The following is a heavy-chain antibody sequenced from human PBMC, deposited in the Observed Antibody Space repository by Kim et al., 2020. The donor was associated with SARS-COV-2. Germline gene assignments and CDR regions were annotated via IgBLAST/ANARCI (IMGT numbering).Heavy chain of an antibody. V-gene: IGHV4-59*01. Sequence: SETLSLTCTVSGGSISSYYWSWIRQPPGKGLEWIGYIYYSGSTNYNPSLKSRVTISVDTSKNQFSLKLSSVTAADTAVYYCASQTMVRGVIGEYFQHWGQGTLVTVSS. D-gene: IGHD3-10*01. J-gene: IGHJ1*01. CDR1: GGSISSYY. CDR2: IYYSGST. CDR3: ASQTMVRGVIGEYFQH.